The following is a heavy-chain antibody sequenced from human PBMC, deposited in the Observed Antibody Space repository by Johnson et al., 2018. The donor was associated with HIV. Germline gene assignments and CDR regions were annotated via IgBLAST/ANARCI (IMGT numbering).Heavy chain of an antibody. CDR2: LTSSGSTL. CDR3: ARAPEVRGIDAFDI. CDR1: GFSFSDYY. D-gene: IGHD3-10*01. V-gene: IGHV3-11*04. J-gene: IGHJ3*02. Sequence: QVQLVESGGGLVNPGGSLRLSCAASGFSFSDYYMSWIRQAPGKGLEWVSYLTSSGSTLYYADSVTGRLTISRDNAKNSLSLQMNILTAEDTAVYYCARAPEVRGIDAFDIWGQGTMVTVS.